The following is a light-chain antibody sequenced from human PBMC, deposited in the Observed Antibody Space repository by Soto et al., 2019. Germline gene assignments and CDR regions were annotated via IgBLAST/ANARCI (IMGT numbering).Light chain of an antibody. Sequence: EDVLTHSTVTLPLSPEERATLSCRARQSISGYLDCYQPKPGQAPRLLTYGASSRATGIPDRFSGSGSGTEFTLTIRCLQSEDFSVYYCQQYGRSPGTFGQVTNVDI. CDR2: GAS. CDR1: QSISGY. J-gene: IGKJ1*01. CDR3: QQYGRSPGT. V-gene: IGKV3-20*01.